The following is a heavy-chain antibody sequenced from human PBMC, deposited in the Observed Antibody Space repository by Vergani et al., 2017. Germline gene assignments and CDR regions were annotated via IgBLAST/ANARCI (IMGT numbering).Heavy chain of an antibody. CDR2: ISGSGGST. D-gene: IGHD3-3*01. Sequence: EVQLLESGGGLVQPGGSLRLSCAASGFTFSSYAMSWVRQAPGKGLEWVSAISGSGGSTYYADSVKGRFTISRDNAKNSLYLQMNSLRAEDTAVYYCAGDSMEWLSMRYYYYGMDVWGQGTTVTVSS. CDR1: GFTFSSYA. V-gene: IGHV3-23*01. J-gene: IGHJ6*02. CDR3: AGDSMEWLSMRYYYYGMDV.